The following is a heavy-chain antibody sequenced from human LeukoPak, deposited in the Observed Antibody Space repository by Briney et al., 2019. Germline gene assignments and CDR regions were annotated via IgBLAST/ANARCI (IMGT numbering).Heavy chain of an antibody. D-gene: IGHD4-17*01. CDR1: GFTFTPYS. Sequence: GGSLRLSCAASGFTFTPYSMNWVRQAPGKGLEWVSGIGAGGTFTYYADSVKGRFTISRDNSRNTLYLQMNSLRADDTAVYYCAKDLAYAAYGYSINRGGQATLVTASS. CDR3: AKDLAYAAYGYSINR. J-gene: IGHJ1*01. CDR2: IGAGGTFT. V-gene: IGHV3-23*01.